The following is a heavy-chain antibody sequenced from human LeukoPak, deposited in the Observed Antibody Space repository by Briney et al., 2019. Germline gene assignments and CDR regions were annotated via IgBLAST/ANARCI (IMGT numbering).Heavy chain of an antibody. CDR2: IYSGGST. CDR1: GFTVSSNY. CDR3: ARDIVVVPAAIVERVGYMDV. J-gene: IGHJ6*03. Sequence: TGGSLRLSCAASGFTVSSNYMSWVRQAPGKGLEWVSVIYSGGSTYYADSVKGRFTISRDNSKNTLYLQMNSLRAEDTAVYYCARDIVVVPAAIVERVGYMDVWGKGTTVTVSS. V-gene: IGHV3-66*02. D-gene: IGHD2-2*02.